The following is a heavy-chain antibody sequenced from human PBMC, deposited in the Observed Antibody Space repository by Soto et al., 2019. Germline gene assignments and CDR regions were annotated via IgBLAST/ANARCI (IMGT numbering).Heavy chain of an antibody. V-gene: IGHV1-69*13. D-gene: IGHD5-18*01. CDR1: GGTFSSYA. CDR3: ERDSGYREYYYYGREA. J-gene: IGHJ6*02. CDR2: IIPIFGTA. Sequence: SVQVSCKASGGTFSSYAISWVRQAPGQGLEWMGGIIPIFGTANYAQKFQGRVTITADESTSTAYMELSSLRSEDTAVYYCERDSGYREYYYYGREAWGQGTTVTGSS.